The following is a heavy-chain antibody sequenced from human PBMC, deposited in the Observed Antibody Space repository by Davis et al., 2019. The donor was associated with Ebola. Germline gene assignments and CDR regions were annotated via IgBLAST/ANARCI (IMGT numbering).Heavy chain of an antibody. CDR1: GFTVSSNY. V-gene: IGHV3-53*01. CDR2: IYSGGST. Sequence: GESLKISCAASGFTVSSNYMSWVRQAPGKGLEWVSVIYSGGSTYYADSVKGRFTISRDNSKNTLYLQMNSLRAEDTAVYYCTSPGDSVDYWGQGTLVTVSS. J-gene: IGHJ4*02. D-gene: IGHD4-17*01. CDR3: TSPGDSVDY.